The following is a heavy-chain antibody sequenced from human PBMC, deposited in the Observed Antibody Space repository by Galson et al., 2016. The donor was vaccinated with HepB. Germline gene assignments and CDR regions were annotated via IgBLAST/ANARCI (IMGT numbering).Heavy chain of an antibody. J-gene: IGHJ4*02. D-gene: IGHD6-13*01. CDR1: GYKFTNYW. CDR2: IYPDDSDT. CDR3: ARSQSSSWYFQGVY. Sequence: QSGAEVKKAGESLKISCKGSGYKFTNYWIAWVRQMPGKGLEWMGIIYPDDSDTKYSPAFQGQVTISADKSIHPAFLHWRNLKASDTAKYFCARSQSSSWYFQGVYWGQGTLVTVYS. V-gene: IGHV5-51*01.